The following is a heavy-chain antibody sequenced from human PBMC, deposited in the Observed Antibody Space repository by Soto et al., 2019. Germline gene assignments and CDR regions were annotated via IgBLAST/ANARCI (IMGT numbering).Heavy chain of an antibody. D-gene: IGHD5-12*01. CDR2: ISSNGGST. V-gene: IGHV3-64D*06. J-gene: IGHJ4*02. Sequence: GGSLRLSCSAPGFTFSSYAMHWVRRAPGKGLEYVSAISSNGGSTYYADSVKGRFTISRDNSKNTLYLQMSSLRAEDTAVYYCVKDHGYSGYPWSAAYWGQGTLVTVSS. CDR1: GFTFSSYA. CDR3: VKDHGYSGYPWSAAY.